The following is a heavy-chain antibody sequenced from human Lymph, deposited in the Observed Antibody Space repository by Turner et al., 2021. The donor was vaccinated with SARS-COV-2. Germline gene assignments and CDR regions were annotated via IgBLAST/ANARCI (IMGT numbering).Heavy chain of an antibody. Sequence: EVQLVETGGGLIQPGGSLRLSCAASGCIVSRNYMNWVRQAPGKGLEWVSVIYSGGTTYYADSVKGRFTISRDNSKNTLYLQMNSLRVEDTAVYYCARDLGTYGMDVWGQGTTVTVSS. J-gene: IGHJ6*02. CDR2: IYSGGTT. V-gene: IGHV3-53*02. CDR1: GCIVSRNY. D-gene: IGHD6-13*01. CDR3: ARDLGTYGMDV.